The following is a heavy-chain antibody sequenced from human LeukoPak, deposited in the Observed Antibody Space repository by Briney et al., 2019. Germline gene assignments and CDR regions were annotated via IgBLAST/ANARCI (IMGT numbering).Heavy chain of an antibody. CDR2: INPNSGGT. Sequence: ASVKVSCKASGYTFTGYYMHWVRQAPGQGPEWMGWINPNSGGTNYAQKFQGRVTMTRDTSISTAYMELSRLRSDDTAVYYCGSYASGYNWLKVWGQGTPVTVSS. V-gene: IGHV1-2*02. D-gene: IGHD3-10*01. CDR1: GYTFTGYY. CDR3: GSYASGYNWLKV. J-gene: IGHJ4*02.